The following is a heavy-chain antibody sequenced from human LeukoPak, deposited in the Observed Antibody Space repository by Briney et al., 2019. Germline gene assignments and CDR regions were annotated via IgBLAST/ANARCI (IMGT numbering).Heavy chain of an antibody. V-gene: IGHV3-9*01. D-gene: IGHD2-21*02. J-gene: IGHJ2*01. Sequence: GGSLRLSCAASGFTFDDNAMHWVRQAPGKGLEWVSGISYNSDTIAYADSVKGRFTISRDNAKNSLYLQMNSLRAEDTALYYCAKDYCGGDCYSGWYFDLWGRGTLVTVSS. CDR1: GFTFDDNA. CDR3: AKDYCGGDCYSGWYFDL. CDR2: ISYNSDTI.